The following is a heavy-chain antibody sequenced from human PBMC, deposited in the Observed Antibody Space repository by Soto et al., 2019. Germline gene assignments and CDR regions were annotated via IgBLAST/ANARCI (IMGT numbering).Heavy chain of an antibody. V-gene: IGHV3-9*01. CDR1: GFTFDDYA. J-gene: IGHJ4*02. Sequence: EVQLVESGGGLVQPGRSLRLSCAASGFTFDDYAMHWVRQAPGKGLEWVSGISWNSGSIGYADSVKGRFTISRDNAKNSLYLQMNSLRDDDTALYYCAKEYSNYVGGNFDSWGQGTLVTVSS. D-gene: IGHD4-4*01. CDR3: AKEYSNYVGGNFDS. CDR2: ISWNSGSI.